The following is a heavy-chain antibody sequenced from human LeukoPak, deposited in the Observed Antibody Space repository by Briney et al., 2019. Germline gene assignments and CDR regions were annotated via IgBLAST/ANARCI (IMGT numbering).Heavy chain of an antibody. J-gene: IGHJ6*03. CDR3: ARDGLEQQLFGYYYYMDV. CDR2: ISSSGSTI. CDR1: GFTFSSYE. Sequence: PGGSLRLSCAASGFTFSSYEMNWVRQAPGKGLEWVSYISSSGSTIYYADSVKGRFTISRDNAKNSLYLQMNSLRAEDTAVYYCARDGLEQQLFGYYYYMDVWGKGTTVTISS. D-gene: IGHD6-13*01. V-gene: IGHV3-48*03.